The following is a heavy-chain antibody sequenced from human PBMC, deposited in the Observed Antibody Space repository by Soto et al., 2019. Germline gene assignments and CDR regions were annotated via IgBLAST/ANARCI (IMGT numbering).Heavy chain of an antibody. CDR3: ARGGYFDSSNYHAY. Sequence: QVQLVQSWAEVKKPGASVKVSCKASGYTFTTYGINWVRQAPGRGLEWMGWINPGNGNTKYSQQFQGRVIIDRDTSASTAYMELSSLRSEDTAVYYCARGGYFDSSNYHAYWGLGTLVTVSS. CDR2: INPGNGNT. J-gene: IGHJ4*02. V-gene: IGHV1-3*01. CDR1: GYTFTTYG. D-gene: IGHD3-22*01.